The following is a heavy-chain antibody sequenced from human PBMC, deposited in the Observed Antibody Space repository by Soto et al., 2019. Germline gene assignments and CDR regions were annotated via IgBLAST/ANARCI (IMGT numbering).Heavy chain of an antibody. V-gene: IGHV1-69*12. CDR3: ASGIQLWLRRINNGYSG. D-gene: IGHD5-18*01. CDR2: IIPMFGTA. Sequence: QVQLVQSGAEVKKPESSVKVSCKVPGGTFSTYAISWVRQAPGQGLEWIGGIIPMFGTANYAQRFQDRVTITADESTNTVYMELSSLRAEDTAVYFCASGIQLWLRRINNGYSGWGQGTLVTVFS. CDR1: GGTFSTYA. J-gene: IGHJ4*02.